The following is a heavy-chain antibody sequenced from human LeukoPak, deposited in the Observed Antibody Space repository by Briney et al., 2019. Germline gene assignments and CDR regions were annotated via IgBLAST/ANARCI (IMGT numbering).Heavy chain of an antibody. CDR3: ARRAYYDSSGYSPASGYFDL. CDR2: IYYSGSC. Sequence: KPSETLSLTCTVSGGSISSYYWSWIRQPPGKGLEWIGYIYYSGSCNYNSSLKSRVTISADTSKNQFSLKLSSVTAADTAIYYCARRAYYDSSGYSPASGYFDLWGRGTLVSISS. J-gene: IGHJ2*01. V-gene: IGHV4-59*01. D-gene: IGHD3-22*01. CDR1: GGSISSYY.